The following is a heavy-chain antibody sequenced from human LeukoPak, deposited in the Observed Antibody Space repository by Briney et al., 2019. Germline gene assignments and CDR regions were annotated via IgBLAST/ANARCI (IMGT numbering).Heavy chain of an antibody. D-gene: IGHD5-18*01. CDR1: GYTFTSYG. Sequence: ASVKVSCKASGYTFTSYGISWVRQAPGQGLEWMGWISAYNGNTNYAQKLQGRVTMTTDTSTSTAYMELRSLRSDDTAVYYCARVTIQLWFHYYYYGMDVWGQGTTVTVSS. J-gene: IGHJ6*02. CDR2: ISAYNGNT. V-gene: IGHV1-18*01. CDR3: ARVTIQLWFHYYYYGMDV.